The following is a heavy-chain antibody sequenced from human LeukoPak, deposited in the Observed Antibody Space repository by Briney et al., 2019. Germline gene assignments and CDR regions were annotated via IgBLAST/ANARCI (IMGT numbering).Heavy chain of an antibody. CDR3: ARGHYYDTSGDY. J-gene: IGHJ4*02. Sequence: SETLSLTCAVSGDSISSHYWSWIRQPPGKGLEGIGYIDYSGGTNYNPSLKSRVTISVDTSKNQFSLNLSSVTAADTAVYYCARGHYYDTSGDYWGQGTLVTVSS. D-gene: IGHD3-22*01. V-gene: IGHV4-59*11. CDR2: IDYSGGT. CDR1: GDSISSHY.